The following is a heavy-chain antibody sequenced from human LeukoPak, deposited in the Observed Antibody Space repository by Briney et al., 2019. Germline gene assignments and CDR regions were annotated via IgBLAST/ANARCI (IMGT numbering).Heavy chain of an antibody. CDR3: ARPDSDILTGFDY. V-gene: IGHV3-23*01. D-gene: IGHD3-9*01. J-gene: IGHJ4*02. CDR1: GFTFSSYA. Sequence: GGSLRLSCAASGFTFSSYAMSWVRQVPGKGLEWVSGISGSGGSTYYADSAKGRFTISRDNSKNTLYLQMNSLRAEDTAVYYCARPDSDILTGFDYWGQGTLVTVSS. CDR2: ISGSGGST.